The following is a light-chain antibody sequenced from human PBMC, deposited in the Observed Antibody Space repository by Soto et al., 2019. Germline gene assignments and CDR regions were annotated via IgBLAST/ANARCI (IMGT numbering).Light chain of an antibody. Sequence: DIVLTQSPGTLSLSPGDRATLSCRASQTVSSSLLAWYQQKPGQAPRLLIFGASSRATGIPDRFSGSGSGADFTLTISRLEPEDFAVYYCQQYDTLPRTFGQGTKVEI. V-gene: IGKV3-20*01. CDR3: QQYDTLPRT. CDR2: GAS. J-gene: IGKJ1*01. CDR1: QTVSSSL.